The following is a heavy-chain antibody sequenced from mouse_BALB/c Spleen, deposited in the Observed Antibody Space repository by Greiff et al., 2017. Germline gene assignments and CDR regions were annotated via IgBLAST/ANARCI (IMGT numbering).Heavy chain of an antibody. CDR2: IWSGGST. Sequence: QVQLKESGPGLVQPSQSLSITCTVSGFSLTSYGVHWVRQSSGKGLEWLGVIWSGGSTDYNAAFISRLSISKDNSKSQVFFKMNSLQANDTAIYYCARNPYYGSSYDYAMDYWGQGTSVTVSS. CDR3: ARNPYYGSSYDYAMDY. V-gene: IGHV2-2*02. CDR1: GFSLTSYG. J-gene: IGHJ4*01. D-gene: IGHD1-1*01.